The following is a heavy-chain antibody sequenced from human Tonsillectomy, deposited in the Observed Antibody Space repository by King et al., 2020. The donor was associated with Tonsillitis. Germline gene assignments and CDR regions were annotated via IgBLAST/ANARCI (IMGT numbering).Heavy chain of an antibody. CDR1: GFTSSSYA. CDR3: AKGGDGSGTYYFDY. V-gene: IGHV3-23*04. J-gene: IGHJ4*02. CDR2: IIGRFGRT. D-gene: IGHD3-10*01. Sequence: VQLVESGGGLVQPGGSLRLSCAASGFTSSSYAMSWVRQAPGKGVEWVSTIIGRFGRTYYADSVKGRFTLSRDNSKNTLYLQMNSLRAEDTAVYYCAKGGDGSGTYYFDYWGQGTLVTVSS.